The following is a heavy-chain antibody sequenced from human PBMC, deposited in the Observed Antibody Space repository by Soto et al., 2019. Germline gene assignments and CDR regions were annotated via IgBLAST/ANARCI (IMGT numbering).Heavy chain of an antibody. Sequence: GECLKISCQCSGYTFSNFWIAWVRQLPGKGLEYMGIIYPGDSETRYSPSFHGKVTISADRSIGTAYLQRSSLEASDSAFYFCARSPRSSPYFDYWGQGALVTVSS. J-gene: IGHJ4*02. CDR3: ARSPRSSPYFDY. CDR2: IYPGDSET. D-gene: IGHD6-13*01. CDR1: GYTFSNFW. V-gene: IGHV5-51*01.